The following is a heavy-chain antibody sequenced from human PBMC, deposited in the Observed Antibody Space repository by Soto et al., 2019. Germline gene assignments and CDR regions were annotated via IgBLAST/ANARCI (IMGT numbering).Heavy chain of an antibody. Sequence: GASVKVSCKASGGTFSSCAISWVRQAPGQGLEWMGGIVPIFGTANYAQKFQGRVTITADKSTSTAYMELSSLRSEDTAVYYCARAPQVGAPDYWGQGTLVTVSS. V-gene: IGHV1-69*06. CDR1: GGTFSSCA. D-gene: IGHD1-26*01. CDR3: ARAPQVGAPDY. CDR2: IVPIFGTA. J-gene: IGHJ4*02.